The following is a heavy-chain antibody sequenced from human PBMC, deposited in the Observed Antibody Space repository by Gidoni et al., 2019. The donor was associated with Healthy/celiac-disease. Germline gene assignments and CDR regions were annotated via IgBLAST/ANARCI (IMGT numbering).Heavy chain of an antibody. D-gene: IGHD4-17*01. CDR3: ARIRRATVTTENYYYYYYGMDV. CDR2: IDWDDDK. CDR1: GFSLSTSGMC. Sequence: QVTLRESGPALVKPTQTLTLTCTFSGFSLSTSGMCVSWIRQPPGKALEWLARIDWDDDKYYSTSLKTRLTISKDTSKNQVVLTMTNMDPVDTATYYCARIRRATVTTENYYYYYYGMDVWGQGTTVTVSS. V-gene: IGHV2-70*15. J-gene: IGHJ6*02.